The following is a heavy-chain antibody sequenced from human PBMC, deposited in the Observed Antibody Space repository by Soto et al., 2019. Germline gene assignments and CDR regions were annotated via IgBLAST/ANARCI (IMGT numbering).Heavy chain of an antibody. CDR2: ISYRGRI. Sequence: SETRSLTCTVSGGSITNSYWSWIRQPPGKGLEWIGHISYRGRINYNPSLRSRGTISVDTSKNQFSLKLSSVTAADTAVYYCSRDSGRMYYDTWSGYDYGLDVWGQGTTVTVSS. V-gene: IGHV4-59*01. CDR1: GGSITNSY. D-gene: IGHD3-3*01. CDR3: SRDSGRMYYDTWSGYDYGLDV. J-gene: IGHJ6*02.